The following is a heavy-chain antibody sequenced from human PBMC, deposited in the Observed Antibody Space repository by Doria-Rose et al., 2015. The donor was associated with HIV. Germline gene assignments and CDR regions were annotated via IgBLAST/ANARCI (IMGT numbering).Heavy chain of an antibody. Sequence: VQLVQSGRGLVQPGRSLRLSCVGSGFSFESYAMHWVRLAPGKGLELVAGISWDSGAKGNADSVEGRFTISRDNAKKSVYLEMRSLRPEDTAFYYCAKAPIIGPKYYFYMDVWGKGTSVTVSS. CDR3: AKAPIIGPKYYFYMDV. CDR2: ISWDSGAK. CDR1: GFSFESYA. J-gene: IGHJ6*03. D-gene: IGHD3-3*01. V-gene: IGHV3-9*01.